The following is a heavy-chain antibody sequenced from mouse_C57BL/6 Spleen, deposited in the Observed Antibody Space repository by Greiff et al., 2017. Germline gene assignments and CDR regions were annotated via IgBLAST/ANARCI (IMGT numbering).Heavy chain of an antibody. D-gene: IGHD3-2*02. J-gene: IGHJ3*01. V-gene: IGHV1-39*01. Sequence: EVQLQQSGPELVKPGASVKISCKASGYSFTDYNMNWVKQSNGKGLEWIGVINPNNGTTSYNQKFKGKATLTVDQSSSPAYMQLNSLTSEDSAFYYCARWELDSSGSPFAYWGQGTLVTVAA. CDR2: INPNNGTT. CDR3: ARWELDSSGSPFAY. CDR1: GYSFTDYN.